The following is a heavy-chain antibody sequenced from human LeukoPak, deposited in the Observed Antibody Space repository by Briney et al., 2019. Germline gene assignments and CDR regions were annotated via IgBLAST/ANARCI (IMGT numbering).Heavy chain of an antibody. D-gene: IGHD6-13*01. J-gene: IGHJ4*02. CDR1: GFTFRSYD. CDR2: ISGGGGDT. Sequence: PGGSLRLSCEASGFTFRSYDMSWVRQAPGKGLEWVSAISGGGGDTYYADSVKGRFIISRDNSKNALYLQMNSLRADDTAVYFCAKDRPTVYSSSWLHFLDSWGQGTLVTVSS. V-gene: IGHV3-23*01. CDR3: AKDRPTVYSSSWLHFLDS.